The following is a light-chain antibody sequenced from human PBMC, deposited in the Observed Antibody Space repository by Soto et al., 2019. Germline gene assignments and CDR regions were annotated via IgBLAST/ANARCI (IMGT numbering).Light chain of an antibody. Sequence: QSALTQPPSASGSPGQSVTISCTGTSSDVGGYNSVSWYQQHPGKAPKLVIYEVNKRPSGVPDRFSASKSDSTASLTVSGLQAEDEAHYYCSSYAGSKNLVFGGGTKVTVL. CDR1: SSDVGGYNS. CDR2: EVN. V-gene: IGLV2-8*01. CDR3: SSYAGSKNLV. J-gene: IGLJ2*01.